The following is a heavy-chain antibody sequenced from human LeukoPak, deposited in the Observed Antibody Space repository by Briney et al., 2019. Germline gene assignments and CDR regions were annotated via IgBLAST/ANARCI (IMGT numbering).Heavy chain of an antibody. CDR1: GYTFTSYG. V-gene: IGHV1-18*01. Sequence: ASVKVSCKASGYTFTSYGISWVRQAPGQGLEWMGWISAYNGNTNYAQKLQGRVTMTTDTSTSTAYMELRSLRSDDTAVYYCARDPTAMVTGNYYYYYMDVWGKGTTVTVSS. J-gene: IGHJ6*03. D-gene: IGHD5-18*01. CDR3: ARDPTAMVTGNYYYYYMDV. CDR2: ISAYNGNT.